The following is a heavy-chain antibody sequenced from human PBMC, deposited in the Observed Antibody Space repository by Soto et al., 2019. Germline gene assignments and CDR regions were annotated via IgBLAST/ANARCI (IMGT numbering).Heavy chain of an antibody. Sequence: ESVKISCKGSWYSLTSYWIGWVRQIPGKGLEGMGIIYPGASDTRYSPSFQGQVTISADKSISTAYLQWSSLKASDTAMYYCARVGGSYYYGMDVWGQGTTFTVSS. CDR2: IYPGASDT. CDR1: WYSLTSYW. J-gene: IGHJ6*02. D-gene: IGHD1-26*01. CDR3: ARVGGSYYYGMDV. V-gene: IGHV5-51*01.